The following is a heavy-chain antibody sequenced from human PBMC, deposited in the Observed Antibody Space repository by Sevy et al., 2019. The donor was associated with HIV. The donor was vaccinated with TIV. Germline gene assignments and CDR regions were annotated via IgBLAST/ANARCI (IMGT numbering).Heavy chain of an antibody. V-gene: IGHV3-48*01. Sequence: GGSLRLSCAASGFTFSSYSMNWVRHAPGKGLESVSYISSSSSTIYYADSVKGRFTISRDNAKNSLYLQMNSLRAEDTAVYYCARVGIVVGGAFDIWGQGTMVTVSS. CDR3: ARVGIVVGGAFDI. CDR2: ISSSSSTI. CDR1: GFTFSSYS. J-gene: IGHJ3*02. D-gene: IGHD2-15*01.